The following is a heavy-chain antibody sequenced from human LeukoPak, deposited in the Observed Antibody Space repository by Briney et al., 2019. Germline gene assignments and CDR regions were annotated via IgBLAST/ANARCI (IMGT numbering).Heavy chain of an antibody. J-gene: IGHJ4*02. V-gene: IGHV5-51*01. D-gene: IGHD3-10*01. CDR1: GYSFTSYW. CDR2: IYPGDSDT. CDR3: ARPGSLYYGSGNLDY. Sequence: PGESLKISCKGSGYSFTSYWIGWVRQMPGKGLEWMGIIYPGDSDTRYSPSFQGQVTISVDKSITTAYLQWSGLKASDTAMYYCARPGSLYYGSGNLDYWGQGTLVTVSS.